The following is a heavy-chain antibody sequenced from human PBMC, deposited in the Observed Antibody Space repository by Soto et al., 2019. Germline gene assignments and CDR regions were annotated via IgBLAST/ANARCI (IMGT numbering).Heavy chain of an antibody. Sequence: PGGSLRLSCAASGFTFSSYGMHWVRQAPGKGLEWVAVISYDGSNKYYADSVKGRFTVSRDNSKNTLYLQMNSLRAEDTAVYYCAKDLSDYGDYGAGGSIDYWGQGTLVTVSS. J-gene: IGHJ4*02. CDR3: AKDLSDYGDYGAGGSIDY. CDR2: ISYDGSNK. V-gene: IGHV3-30*18. CDR1: GFTFSSYG. D-gene: IGHD4-17*01.